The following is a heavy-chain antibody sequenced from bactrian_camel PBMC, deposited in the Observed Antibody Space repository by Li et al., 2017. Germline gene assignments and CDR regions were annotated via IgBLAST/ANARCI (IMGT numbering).Heavy chain of an antibody. Sequence: DVQLVESGGGSVQAGGSLRLSCAFSGYTYSAHCMGWFRQGTNNKREGVAFKTLGSTTYYLDSVKGRFAISLDDDKNTMYLQMTSLKPEDTDMYYCAAKLSGACALTGDYAYWGQGTQVTVS. CDR2: FKTLGSTT. V-gene: IGHV3S31*01. J-gene: IGHJ4*01. CDR1: GYTYSAHC. CDR3: AAKLSGACALTGDYAY. D-gene: IGHD1*01.